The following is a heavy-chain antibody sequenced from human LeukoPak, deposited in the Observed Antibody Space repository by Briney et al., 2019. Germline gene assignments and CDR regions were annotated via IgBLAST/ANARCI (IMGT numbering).Heavy chain of an antibody. CDR1: GGSISSYY. D-gene: IGHD1-26*01. Sequence: SETLSLTCTVSGGSISSYYWSWIRQPPGKGLEWIGYIYYSGSTNYNPSLKGRVTISVDTSENQFSLKLSSVTAADTAVYYCAIPLSGSYSDAFDIWGQGAMVTVSS. CDR2: IYYSGST. V-gene: IGHV4-59*01. CDR3: AIPLSGSYSDAFDI. J-gene: IGHJ3*02.